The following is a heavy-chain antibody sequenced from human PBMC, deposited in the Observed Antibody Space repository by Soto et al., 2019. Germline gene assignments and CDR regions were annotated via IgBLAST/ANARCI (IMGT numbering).Heavy chain of an antibody. D-gene: IGHD5-18*01. CDR1: GYTFTSYY. CDR2: INPSGGST. J-gene: IGHJ4*02. V-gene: IGHV1-46*01. CDR3: ARGAGLMDTRVAPLLY. Sequence: ASVKVSCKASGYTFTSYYMHWVRQAPGQGLEWMGIINPSGGSTSYAQKFQGRVTMTRDTSTSTVYMELSSLRSEDTAVYYCARGAGLMDTRVAPLLYWGQRTLLTVSS.